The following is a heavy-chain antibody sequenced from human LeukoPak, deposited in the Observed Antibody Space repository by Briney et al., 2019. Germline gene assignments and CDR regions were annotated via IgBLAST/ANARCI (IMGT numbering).Heavy chain of an antibody. CDR3: ARGIVLMVYATFDY. CDR2: IYHSGST. CDR1: GYSISSGYY. D-gene: IGHD2-8*01. Sequence: PSETLSLTCTVSGYSISSGYYWGWIRPPPGKGLEWIGSIYHSGSTYYNPSLKSRVTISVDASKNQFSLKLNSVTAADTAVYYCARGIVLMVYATFDYWGQGTLVTVSS. V-gene: IGHV4-38-2*02. J-gene: IGHJ4*02.